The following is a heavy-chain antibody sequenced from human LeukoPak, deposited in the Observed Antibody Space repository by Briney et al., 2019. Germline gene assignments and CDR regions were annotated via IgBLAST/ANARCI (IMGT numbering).Heavy chain of an antibody. D-gene: IGHD3-10*01. J-gene: IGHJ3*02. CDR3: ARVDYPSGFGGAFDI. CDR2: ISYDGSDK. CDR1: GFTFSYYR. V-gene: IGHV3-30*03. Sequence: GGSLRLSCAASGFTFSYYRMHWVRQAPGKGLEWVAVISYDGSDKYYADSVQGRFTISRDNDKNTLNPQMTSLRPEDAAVYYCARVDYPSGFGGAFDIWGQGTMVTVSS.